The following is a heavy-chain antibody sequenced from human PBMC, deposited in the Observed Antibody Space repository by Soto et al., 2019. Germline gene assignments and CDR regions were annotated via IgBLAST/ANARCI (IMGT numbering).Heavy chain of an antibody. Sequence: QVQLVQSGAEVKKPGSSVTVSCKASGGTFSSYTISWVRQAPGQGLEWMGGIIPIFGTANYAQKFQGRITITADDSPSTAYMDLSRLTSEDTAVYYCARGNHRWIQLWYFDLWGRGTLVTVSS. CDR2: IIPIFGTA. CDR1: GGTFSSYT. CDR3: ARGNHRWIQLWYFDL. V-gene: IGHV1-69*12. D-gene: IGHD5-18*01. J-gene: IGHJ2*01.